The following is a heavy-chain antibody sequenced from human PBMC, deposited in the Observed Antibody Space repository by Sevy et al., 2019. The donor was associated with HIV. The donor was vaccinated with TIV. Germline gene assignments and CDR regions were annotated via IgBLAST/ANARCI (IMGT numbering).Heavy chain of an antibody. CDR1: GFTFSIYG. CDR3: AKDLTGRYSSSSGDFDY. D-gene: IGHD6-6*01. J-gene: IGHJ4*02. V-gene: IGHV3-30*02. Sequence: GGSLRVSCAASGFTFSIYGMHWVRQAPGKGLEWVACIRYDGSTKYYADSVKGRFTISRDNSKNTLYLQMNSLRAEDTAVYYCAKDLTGRYSSSSGDFDYRGQGTLVTVSS. CDR2: IRYDGSTK.